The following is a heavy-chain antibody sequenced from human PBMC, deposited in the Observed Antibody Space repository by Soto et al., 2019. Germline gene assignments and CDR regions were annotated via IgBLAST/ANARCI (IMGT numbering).Heavy chain of an antibody. V-gene: IGHV3-23*01. D-gene: IGHD3-10*01. CDR2: ISGSGGST. J-gene: IGHJ4*02. Sequence: PVGSLRLSCAASGFTFSSYAMSWVRQAPGKGLEWVSAISGSGGSTYYADSVKGRFTISRDNSKNTLYLQMNSLGAEDTAVYYCATRRSFPPYYWGQGTLVTVSS. CDR3: ATRRSFPPYY. CDR1: GFTFSSYA.